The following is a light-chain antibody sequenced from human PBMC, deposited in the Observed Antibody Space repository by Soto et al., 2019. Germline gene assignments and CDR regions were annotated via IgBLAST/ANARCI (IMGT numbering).Light chain of an antibody. CDR1: QSVSYN. J-gene: IGKJ4*01. V-gene: IGKV3D-15*01. CDR3: QQYNNWHLT. Sequence: ETVMTRSPATLSVSPGDRATLSCSASQSVSYNLAWYQQKPGQAPRLLIYDASTRATGIPARFSGSASGTEFTLTISSLLSEDFAVYYCQQYNNWHLTFGGGTKVEMK. CDR2: DAS.